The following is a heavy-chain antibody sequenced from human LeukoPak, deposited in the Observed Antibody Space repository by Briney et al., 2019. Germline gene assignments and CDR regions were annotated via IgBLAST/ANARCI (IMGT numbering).Heavy chain of an antibody. CDR3: ARARWSSNGWFLGY. J-gene: IGHJ4*02. D-gene: IGHD6-19*01. CDR2: ILNSGTTT. Sequence: AGGSPRLSCAASGFTFSSYEMNWVRQAPGKGLEWVSYILNSGTTTYYADSVKGRFTISRDNAKNSLYLQMNSLRAEDTGVYYCARARWSSNGWFLGYWGRGTRVTVSS. CDR1: GFTFSSYE. V-gene: IGHV3-48*03.